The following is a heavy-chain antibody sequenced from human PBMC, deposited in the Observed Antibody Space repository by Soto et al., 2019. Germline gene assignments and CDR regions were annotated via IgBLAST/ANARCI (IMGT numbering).Heavy chain of an antibody. D-gene: IGHD5-12*01. J-gene: IGHJ6*02. CDR3: ARARVPAYTIGATIYYYYGMDV. CDR1: GGTFSSYA. CDR2: IIPIFGTA. V-gene: IGHV1-69*01. Sequence: QVQLVQSGAEVKKPGSSVKVSCKASGGTFSSYAISWVRQAPGQGLEWMGGIIPIFGTANYAQKFQGRVTITADESTSTAYMALSSLRSEDTAVYYCARARVPAYTIGATIYYYYGMDVWGQGTTVTVSS.